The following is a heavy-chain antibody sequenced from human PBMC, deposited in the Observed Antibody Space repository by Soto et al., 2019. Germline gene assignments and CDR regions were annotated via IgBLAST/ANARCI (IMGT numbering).Heavy chain of an antibody. Sequence: GESLKISCAASGFTFSNAWMSWVRQAPGKGLEWVGRIKSKTDGGTTDYAAPVKGRFTISRDDSKNTLYLQMNSLKTEDTAVYYCTTEGPSCSGGSCYPATPYFDYWGQGTLVTVSS. CDR1: GFTFSNAW. J-gene: IGHJ4*02. D-gene: IGHD2-15*01. CDR3: TTEGPSCSGGSCYPATPYFDY. CDR2: IKSKTDGGTT. V-gene: IGHV3-15*01.